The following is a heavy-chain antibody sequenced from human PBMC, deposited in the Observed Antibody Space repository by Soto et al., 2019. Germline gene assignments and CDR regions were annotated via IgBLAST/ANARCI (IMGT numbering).Heavy chain of an antibody. D-gene: IGHD3-9*01. CDR2: IDPSDSYT. CDR3: ARQVGDYDILTGYPPYYYYGMDV. CDR1: GYSFTSYW. J-gene: IGHJ6*02. V-gene: IGHV5-10-1*01. Sequence: GESLKISCKGSGYSFTSYWISWVRQMPGKGLEWMGRIDPSDSYTNYSPSFQGHVTISADKSISTAYLQWSSLKASDTAMYYCARQVGDYDILTGYPPYYYYGMDVWGQGTTVTVSS.